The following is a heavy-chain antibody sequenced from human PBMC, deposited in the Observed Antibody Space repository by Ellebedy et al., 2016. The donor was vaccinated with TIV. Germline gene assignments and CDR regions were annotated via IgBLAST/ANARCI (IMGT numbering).Heavy chain of an antibody. CDR3: ARRGSYGDYAVQVNNWFDR. CDR1: GFTFSSYT. V-gene: IGHV3-21*01. D-gene: IGHD4-17*01. J-gene: IGHJ5*02. CDR2: ISTTGTYI. Sequence: GESLKISCAASGFTFSSYTMNWVRQAPGKGLEWVSSISTTGTYIHYADSVKGRFTISRDNAKNSLYLQLNSLRVEDTAVYYCARRGSYGDYAVQVNNWFDRWGQGTLVTV.